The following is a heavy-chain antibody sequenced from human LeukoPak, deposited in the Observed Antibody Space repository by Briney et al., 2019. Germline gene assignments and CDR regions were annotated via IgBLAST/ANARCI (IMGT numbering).Heavy chain of an antibody. V-gene: IGHV3-53*01. J-gene: IGHJ4*02. Sequence: GGSLRLSSAASGFTVSSNYMSWVRQAPGKGLEWVSVIYSGGSTYYADSVKGRFTISRDNSKNTLYLQMNSLRAEDTAVYYCARETVDIVATSWYFDYWGQGTLVTVSS. CDR3: ARETVDIVATSWYFDY. CDR1: GFTVSSNY. D-gene: IGHD5-12*01. CDR2: IYSGGST.